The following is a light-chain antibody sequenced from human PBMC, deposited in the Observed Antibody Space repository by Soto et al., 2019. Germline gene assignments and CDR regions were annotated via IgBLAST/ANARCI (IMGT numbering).Light chain of an antibody. CDR3: QQHQSYST. Sequence: DIQMTQSPSTLSASVGDTVTITSRASQSISVWLAWYQQKPGKAPNLLIYRASRLESGVPSRFSGSGSGTEFTLTISSLQPDDFATYYCQQHQSYSTFGQGTKVDIK. CDR2: RAS. V-gene: IGKV1-5*03. J-gene: IGKJ1*01. CDR1: QSISVW.